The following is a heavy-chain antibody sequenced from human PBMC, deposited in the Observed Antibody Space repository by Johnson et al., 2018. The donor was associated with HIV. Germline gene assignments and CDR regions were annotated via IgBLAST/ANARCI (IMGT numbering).Heavy chain of an antibody. J-gene: IGHJ3*02. D-gene: IGHD3-10*01. CDR3: ARDKGRGAFDI. CDR1: GFIFSDYY. CDR2: ISSSGNTI. V-gene: IGHV3-11*04. Sequence: VESGGDLVKPGGSLRLSCAASGFIFSDYYMTWIRQAPGKGLESISYISSSGNTIYYADSVKGRVTISRDNAKKSLYLQMNSLRAEDTAVYYCARDKGRGAFDIWGQGTMVTVSS.